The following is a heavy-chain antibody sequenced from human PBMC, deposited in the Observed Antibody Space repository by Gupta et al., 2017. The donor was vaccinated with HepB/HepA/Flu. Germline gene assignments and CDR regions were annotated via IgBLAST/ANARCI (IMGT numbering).Heavy chain of an antibody. D-gene: IGHD4-17*01. J-gene: IGHJ4*02. CDR3: ARAVSNDYVTD. CDR1: GFTVSGTY. V-gene: IGHV3-66*01. CDR2: IYSGTTT. Sequence: EVQMVESGGALVQPGGSRRLSCVVSGFTVSGTYMTWVRQAPGKGLEWVSIIYSGTTTYYADSVKGRFTISRDNSKNMLFLQMNSLRVEDTATYYCARAVSNDYVTDWGQGTLVTVSS.